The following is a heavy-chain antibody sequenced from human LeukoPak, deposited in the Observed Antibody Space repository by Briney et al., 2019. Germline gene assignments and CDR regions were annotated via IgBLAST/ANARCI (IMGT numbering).Heavy chain of an antibody. V-gene: IGHV4-61*01. CDR3: ARVAYYYGSGSRISAFDI. CDR2: IYYSGST. Sequence: SETLSLTCTVSGGSISSSSYYWSWIRQPPGKGLEWIGYIYYSGSTNYNPSLKSRVTISVDTSKNQFSLKLSSVTAADTAVYYCARVAYYYGSGSRISAFDIWGQGTMVTVSS. D-gene: IGHD3-10*01. CDR1: GGSISSSSYY. J-gene: IGHJ3*02.